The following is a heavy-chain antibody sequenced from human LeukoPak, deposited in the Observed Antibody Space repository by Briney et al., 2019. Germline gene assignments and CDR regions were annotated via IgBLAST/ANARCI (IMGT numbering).Heavy chain of an antibody. Sequence: SVEVSCKASGGTFSSYAISWVRQAPGQGLEWMGRIIPILGIANYAQKFQGRVTITADKSTSTAYMELSSLRSEDTAVYYCVGYSSGWPTPHLDYWGQGTLVTVSS. J-gene: IGHJ4*02. D-gene: IGHD6-19*01. CDR3: VGYSSGWPTPHLDY. CDR2: IIPILGIA. CDR1: GGTFSSYA. V-gene: IGHV1-69*04.